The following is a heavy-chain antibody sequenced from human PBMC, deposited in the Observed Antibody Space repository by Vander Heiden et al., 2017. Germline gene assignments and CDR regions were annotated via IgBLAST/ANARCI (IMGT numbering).Heavy chain of an antibody. Sequence: QVQLVESGGGVVQPGRSLRLSCAASGFTFSSYGMHWVRQAPGKGLEWVAVIWYDGSNKYYADSVKGRFTISRDNSKNTLYLQMNSLRAEDTAVYYCARDGAARGAFDIWGQGTMVTVSS. CDR2: IWYDGSNK. V-gene: IGHV3-33*01. D-gene: IGHD6-6*01. CDR1: GFTFSSYG. J-gene: IGHJ3*02. CDR3: ARDGAARGAFDI.